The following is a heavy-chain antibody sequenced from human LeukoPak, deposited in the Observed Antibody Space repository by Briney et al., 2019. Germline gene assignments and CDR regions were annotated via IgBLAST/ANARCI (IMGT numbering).Heavy chain of an antibody. CDR1: GFTFSSDA. Sequence: GGSLRLSCAASGFTFSSDAMSWVRQAPGKGLEWVSAISGSGGSTYYADSVKGRFTISRDNSKNTLYLQMNSLRAEDTAVYYCAKDYDYGDYGSFDYWGQGTLVTVSS. CDR3: AKDYDYGDYGSFDY. D-gene: IGHD4-17*01. J-gene: IGHJ4*02. V-gene: IGHV3-23*01. CDR2: ISGSGGST.